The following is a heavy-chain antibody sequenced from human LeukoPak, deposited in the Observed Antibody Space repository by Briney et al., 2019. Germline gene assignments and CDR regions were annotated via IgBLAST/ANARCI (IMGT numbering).Heavy chain of an antibody. Sequence: SETLSLTCTVSGGSISTYYWSWIRQPPGKGLEWIGCIYYSGSTNSNPSLKSRVTISVDTSKNQFSLKLNSVTAADTAVYYCARERLNGYRDAFDIWGQGTMVTVSS. D-gene: IGHD5-18*01. CDR3: ARERLNGYRDAFDI. CDR1: GGSISTYY. V-gene: IGHV4-59*01. CDR2: IYYSGST. J-gene: IGHJ3*02.